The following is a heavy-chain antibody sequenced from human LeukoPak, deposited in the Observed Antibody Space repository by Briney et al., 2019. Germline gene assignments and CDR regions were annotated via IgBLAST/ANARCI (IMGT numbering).Heavy chain of an antibody. V-gene: IGHV4-61*01. Sequence: SETLSLTCTVSGYSVSSVSYYWSWIRQPPGRALEWIAYIYYTGSTKYNPSLKSRVTISVDTSKNQFSLKLTSVTAADTAVYYCARFPTGDLRYFDYWGPGTQVAVSS. CDR1: GYSVSSVSYY. D-gene: IGHD7-27*01. CDR3: ARFPTGDLRYFDY. CDR2: IYYTGST. J-gene: IGHJ4*02.